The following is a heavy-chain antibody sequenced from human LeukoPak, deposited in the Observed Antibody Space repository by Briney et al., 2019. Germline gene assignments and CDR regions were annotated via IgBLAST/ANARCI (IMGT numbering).Heavy chain of an antibody. Sequence: SQTLSLTCTVSGGSISSGGYYWSWVRQHPGKGLEWVGYIYYSGRTYYNPSLKSRVTISVDTSKNQFSLKLSSVTAADTAVYYCARRCTDYYDSSGCNDAFDIWGQGTMVTVSS. CDR2: IYYSGRT. V-gene: IGHV4-31*03. CDR1: GGSISSGGYY. J-gene: IGHJ3*02. CDR3: ARRCTDYYDSSGCNDAFDI. D-gene: IGHD3-22*01.